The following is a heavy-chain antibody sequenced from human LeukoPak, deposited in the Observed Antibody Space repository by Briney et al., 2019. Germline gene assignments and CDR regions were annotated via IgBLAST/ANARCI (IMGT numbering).Heavy chain of an antibody. CDR2: INPNSGGT. V-gene: IGHV1-2*02. D-gene: IGHD2-15*01. CDR3: ARDAVDDY. Sequence: GASVKVSCKASGGTFSSYAISWVRQAPGQGLEWMGWINPNSGGTNYAQKFQGRVTMTRDTSISTAYMELSRLRSDDTAVYYCARDAVDDYWGQGTLVTVSS. CDR1: GGTFSSYA. J-gene: IGHJ4*02.